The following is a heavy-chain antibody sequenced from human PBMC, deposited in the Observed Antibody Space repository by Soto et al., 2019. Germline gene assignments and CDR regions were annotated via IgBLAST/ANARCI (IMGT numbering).Heavy chain of an antibody. CDR2: IYYTGDT. Sequence: PSETLSLTCSVSGDSMTSGGYYWSWVRHHPGKGLEWVGSIYYTGDTYFNPSLKSRTTVSMDKSKNEFSLKLTSVTSADTAVYFCARGAPRPRHVQTYFHFWGQGTLVTVSS. J-gene: IGHJ4*02. CDR3: ARGAPRPRHVQTYFHF. CDR1: GDSMTSGGYY. V-gene: IGHV4-31*03.